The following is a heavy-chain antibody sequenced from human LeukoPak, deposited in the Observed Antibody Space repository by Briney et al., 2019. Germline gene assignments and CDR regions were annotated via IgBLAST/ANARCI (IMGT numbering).Heavy chain of an antibody. CDR3: AKGYCSGTTCYDDRGAFDY. V-gene: IGHV4-59*04. CDR2: IYHSGST. Sequence: SETLSLTCTVSGGPISNKYWSWIRQPPGKGLEWIGSIYHSGSTYYNPSLKSRVTISVDTSKNQFSLKLNSVTATDTAVYYCAKGYCSGTTCYDDRGAFDYWGQGTLVTVSS. D-gene: IGHD2-2*01. J-gene: IGHJ4*02. CDR1: GGPISNKY.